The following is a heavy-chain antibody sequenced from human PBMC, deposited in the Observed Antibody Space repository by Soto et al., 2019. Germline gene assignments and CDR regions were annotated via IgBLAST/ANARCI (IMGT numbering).Heavy chain of an antibody. CDR3: AREAAMVRSLDY. V-gene: IGHV3-30-3*01. Sequence: QVQLVESGGGVVQPGRSLRLSCAASGFTFSSYAMHWVRQAPGKGLEWVAVISYDGSNKYYADSVEGRFTISRDNTKNTLYLQMNSLRAEDTAVYYCAREAAMVRSLDYWGQGTLVTVSS. J-gene: IGHJ4*02. CDR2: ISYDGSNK. CDR1: GFTFSSYA. D-gene: IGHD5-18*01.